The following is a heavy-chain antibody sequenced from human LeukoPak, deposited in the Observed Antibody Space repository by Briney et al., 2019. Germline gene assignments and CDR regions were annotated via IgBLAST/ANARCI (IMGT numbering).Heavy chain of an antibody. J-gene: IGHJ3*02. V-gene: IGHV3-23*01. CDR1: GFTFSSYA. Sequence: QSGGSLRLSCAASGFTFSSYAMSWVRQASGKGLEWVSIISGSGGSINYADSVKGRFTMSRDNSKNTVYLQMNSLRAEDTAVYYCAKDFSGIMITFGGVIVPGAFDIRGQGTVVTVSS. CDR2: ISGSGGSI. CDR3: AKDFSGIMITFGGVIVPGAFDI. D-gene: IGHD3-16*02.